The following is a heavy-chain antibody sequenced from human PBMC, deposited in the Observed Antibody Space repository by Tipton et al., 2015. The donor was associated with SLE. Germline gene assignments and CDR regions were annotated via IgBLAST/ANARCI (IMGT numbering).Heavy chain of an antibody. CDR3: ARSRIYDGSVDYYGFFDY. V-gene: IGHV4-39*07. J-gene: IGHJ4*02. Sequence: LRLSCTVSGGSISSTSYYWGWLRQPPGKGLEWIGSIYYSGSTYYNLSLKSRVTISVDTSKNQFSLNLSPVTAADTAVYYCARSRIYDGSVDYYGFFDYWGQGILVIVSS. CDR2: IYYSGST. CDR1: GGSISSTSYY. D-gene: IGHD3-22*01.